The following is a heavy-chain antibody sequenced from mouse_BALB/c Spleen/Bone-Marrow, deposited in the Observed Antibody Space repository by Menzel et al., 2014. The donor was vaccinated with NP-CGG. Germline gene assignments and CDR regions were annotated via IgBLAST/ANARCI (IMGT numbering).Heavy chain of an antibody. Sequence: EVMLVESGGGLVKPGGSLKLSCAASGFTFSDYYMYWVRQTPEKRLEWVATISDGGSYTYYPDSVKGRFTISRDNAKNNLYLQVSSLKSEDTAMYYCARFYYYGSSYFDVWGAETTVTVSS. CDR1: GFTFSDYY. CDR3: ARFYYYGSSYFDV. D-gene: IGHD1-1*01. V-gene: IGHV5-4*02. J-gene: IGHJ1*01. CDR2: ISDGGSYT.